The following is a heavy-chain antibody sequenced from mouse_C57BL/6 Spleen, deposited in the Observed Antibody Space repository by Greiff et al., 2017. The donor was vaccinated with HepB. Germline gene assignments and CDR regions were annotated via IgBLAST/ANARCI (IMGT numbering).Heavy chain of an antibody. CDR2: IWSGGST. CDR1: GFSLTSYG. Sequence: VKVVESGPGLVQPSQSLSITCTVSGFSLTSYGVHWVRQSPGKGLEWLGVIWSGGSTDYNAAFISRLSISKDNSKSQVFFKMNSLQADDTAIYYCARDYYGSTWFAYWGQGTLVTVSA. D-gene: IGHD1-1*01. V-gene: IGHV2-2*01. CDR3: ARDYYGSTWFAY. J-gene: IGHJ3*01.